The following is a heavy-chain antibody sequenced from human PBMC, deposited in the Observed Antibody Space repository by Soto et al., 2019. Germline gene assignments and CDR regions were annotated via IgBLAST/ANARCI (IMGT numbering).Heavy chain of an antibody. V-gene: IGHV4-34*01. Sequence: PSETLSLTCAVYGGSFSGYYWSWIRQPPGKGLEWIGEINHSGSTNYNPSLKSRVTISVDTSKNQFSLKLSSVTAADTAVHYCARGDELRFLEWLYPADGWFDYWGQGTLVTVSS. CDR2: INHSGST. CDR3: ARGDELRFLEWLYPADGWFDY. J-gene: IGHJ4*02. D-gene: IGHD3-3*01. CDR1: GGSFSGYY.